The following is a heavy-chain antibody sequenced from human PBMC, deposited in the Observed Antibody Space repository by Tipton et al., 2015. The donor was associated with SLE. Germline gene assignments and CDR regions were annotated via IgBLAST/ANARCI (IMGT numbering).Heavy chain of an antibody. Sequence: GSLRLSCAASGFTFSNAWMSWVRQAPGKGLEWVGRIKSKTDGGTTDYAAPVKGRFTISRDDSKNTLYLQMNSLKTEDTAVYYCTTCPSIHDAFDIWGQGTLVTVSS. CDR2: IKSKTDGGTT. V-gene: IGHV3-15*01. CDR1: GFTFSNAW. J-gene: IGHJ3*02. D-gene: IGHD3-3*02. CDR3: TTCPSIHDAFDI.